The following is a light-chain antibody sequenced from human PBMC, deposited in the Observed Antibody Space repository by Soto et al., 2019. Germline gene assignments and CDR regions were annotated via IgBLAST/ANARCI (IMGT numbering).Light chain of an antibody. CDR3: QQYGSSPSVT. CDR2: GAS. CDR1: ESVSSIY. Sequence: ENVLTQSPGTLSLSPGERATLSCRASESVSSIYVAWYQQKPGQAPTLLIYGASTRATGIPDRFSGSGSGTDFTLTISRLEPEDFAVYYCQQYGSSPSVTFGQGTRLENK. J-gene: IGKJ5*01. V-gene: IGKV3-20*01.